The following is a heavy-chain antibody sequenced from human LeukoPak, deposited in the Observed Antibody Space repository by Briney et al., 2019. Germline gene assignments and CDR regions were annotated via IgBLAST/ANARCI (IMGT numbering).Heavy chain of an antibody. CDR3: ASGGHYYDRTIDP. CDR2: IYYSGST. D-gene: IGHD3-22*01. CDR1: GGSISSYY. J-gene: IGHJ5*02. Sequence: SETLSLTCTVSGGSISSYYWSWIRQPPGKGLEWIGYIYYSGSTNYNPSLKSRVTISVDTSKNQFSLKLSSVTAADTAVYYCASGGHYYDRTIDPWGQGTLVTVSS. V-gene: IGHV4-59*01.